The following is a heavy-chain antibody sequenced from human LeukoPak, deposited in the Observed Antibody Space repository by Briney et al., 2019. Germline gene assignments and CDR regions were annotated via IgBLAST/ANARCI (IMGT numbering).Heavy chain of an antibody. CDR1: GGSISSSSYY. J-gene: IGHJ1*01. CDR2: IYYSGST. V-gene: IGHV4-39*07. D-gene: IGHD1-7*01. Sequence: SETLSLTCTVSGGSISSSSYYWGWIRQPPGKGLEWIGSIYYSGSTYYNPSLKSRVTISVDTSKNQFSLKLSSVTAADTAVYYCARGEVMGYNWNYGEYFQHWGQGTLVTVSS. CDR3: ARGEVMGYNWNYGEYFQH.